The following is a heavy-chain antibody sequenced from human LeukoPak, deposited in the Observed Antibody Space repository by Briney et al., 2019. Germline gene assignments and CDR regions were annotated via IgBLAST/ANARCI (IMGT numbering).Heavy chain of an antibody. J-gene: IGHJ4*02. D-gene: IGHD3-10*01. CDR3: ARSMVRGVTHDY. V-gene: IGHV3-48*03. CDR2: ISSSGSTI. CDR1: GFTFSSYE. Sequence: GGSLRLSCAASGFTFSSYEMNWVRQAPGKGLEWVSYISSSGSTIYYADSVKGRFTISRDNAKSSLYLQMNSLRAEDTAVYYCARSMVRGVTHDYWGQGTLVTVSS.